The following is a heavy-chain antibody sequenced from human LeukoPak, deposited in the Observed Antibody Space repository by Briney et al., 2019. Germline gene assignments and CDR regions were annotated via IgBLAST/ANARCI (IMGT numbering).Heavy chain of an antibody. Sequence: GGSLRLSCAASGFTFSDNYMSWIRQAPGKGLEWVSYISSSGSIYYADSVKGRFTISRDNAKNSLYLQMNSLRAEDTAVYYCGRAGPVTKDHFMDVWGKGTTVTVSS. D-gene: IGHD2-2*01. CDR3: GRAGPVTKDHFMDV. CDR1: GFTFSDNY. V-gene: IGHV3-11*04. J-gene: IGHJ6*03. CDR2: ISSSGSI.